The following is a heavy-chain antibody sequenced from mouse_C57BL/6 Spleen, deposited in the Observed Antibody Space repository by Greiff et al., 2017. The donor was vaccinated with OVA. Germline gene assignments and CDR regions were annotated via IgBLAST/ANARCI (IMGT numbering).Heavy chain of an antibody. Sequence: QVQLQQPGAELVMPGASVKLSCKASGYTFTSYWMHWVKQRPGQGLEWIGEIDPSDSYTNYNQKFKGKSTLTVDKSSSTAYMQLSSLTSEDSAVYYCASFYYYGSSHYYAMDYWGQGTSVTVSS. CDR2: IDPSDSYT. V-gene: IGHV1-69*01. J-gene: IGHJ4*01. D-gene: IGHD1-1*01. CDR1: GYTFTSYW. CDR3: ASFYYYGSSHYYAMDY.